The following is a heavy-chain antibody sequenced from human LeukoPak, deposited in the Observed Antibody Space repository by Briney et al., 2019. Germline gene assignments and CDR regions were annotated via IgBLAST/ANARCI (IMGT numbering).Heavy chain of an antibody. CDR3: ARSLMVRGVNYAFDI. CDR2: ISSTGTRV. V-gene: IGHV3-48*01. Sequence: GGSLRLSCAAAGFTFSSYSVNWVRQAPGKGLEWISHISSTGTRVYYADSMKGRFTISRDNSKNTLYLQMNSLRAEDTAVYYCARSLMVRGVNYAFDIWGQGTMVTVSS. D-gene: IGHD3-10*01. J-gene: IGHJ3*02. CDR1: GFTFSSYS.